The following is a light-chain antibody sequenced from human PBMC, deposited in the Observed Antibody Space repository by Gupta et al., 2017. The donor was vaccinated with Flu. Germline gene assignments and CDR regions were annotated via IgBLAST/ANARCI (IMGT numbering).Light chain of an antibody. V-gene: IGLV2-8*01. CDR2: EVT. Sequence: QSALTQPPSASGSPGQSVTISCTGTGSDVGGYKYVSWYQPHPGKAPKLMIYEVTKRPSGVPDRFSGSKSGNTASLTVSGLLPDDEADYYCSSYAGGNKVFGGGTKLTVL. J-gene: IGLJ2*01. CDR1: GSDVGGYKY. CDR3: SSYAGGNKV.